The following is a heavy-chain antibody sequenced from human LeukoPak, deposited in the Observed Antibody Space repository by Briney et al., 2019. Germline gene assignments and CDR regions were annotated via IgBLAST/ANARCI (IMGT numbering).Heavy chain of an antibody. Sequence: GGSLRLSCAASGFTFSSYAMSWVRQAPGKGLEWVSAISGSGGSTYYADSVKRQFTSSRDNSKNTLYLQMNSLRAEDTALYYCAKERYFVWLLFSAYWGQGTLVTVSS. CDR3: AKERYFVWLLFSAY. V-gene: IGHV3-23*01. CDR1: GFTFSSYA. CDR2: ISGSGGST. D-gene: IGHD3-9*01. J-gene: IGHJ4*02.